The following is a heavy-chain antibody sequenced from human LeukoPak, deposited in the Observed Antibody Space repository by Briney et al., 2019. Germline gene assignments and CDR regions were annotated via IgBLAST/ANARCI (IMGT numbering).Heavy chain of an antibody. Sequence: SVKVSCKASGGTFSSYAISWVRQAPGQGLEWMGRIIPILGIANYAQKFQGRVTITADKSTSTAHMELSSLRSEDTAVYYCAREEDTGDLDYWGQGTLVTVSS. CDR1: GGTFSSYA. V-gene: IGHV1-69*04. J-gene: IGHJ4*02. CDR2: IIPILGIA. CDR3: AREEDTGDLDY. D-gene: IGHD7-27*01.